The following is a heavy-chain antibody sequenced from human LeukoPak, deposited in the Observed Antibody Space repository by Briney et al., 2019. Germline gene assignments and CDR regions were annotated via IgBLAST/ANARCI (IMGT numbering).Heavy chain of an antibody. CDR2: ISITSPTI. CDR3: AKERAGMVPSLYYGMDV. J-gene: IGHJ6*02. Sequence: GGSLRLSCAASGFTFSTYSMNWVRQAPGKGLEWVSYISITSPTIFYADSVKGRFTISRDNSKNTLYLQMNSLRAEDTAVYYCAKERAGMVPSLYYGMDVWGQGTTVTVSS. CDR1: GFTFSTYS. V-gene: IGHV3-48*01. D-gene: IGHD5-18*01.